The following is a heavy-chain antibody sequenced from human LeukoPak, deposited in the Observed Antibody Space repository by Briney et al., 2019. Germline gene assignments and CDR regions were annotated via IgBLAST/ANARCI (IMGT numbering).Heavy chain of an antibody. D-gene: IGHD3-22*01. CDR3: AREIDYHSSGYLYSGGDY. J-gene: IGHJ4*02. Sequence: SETLSLTCAVYGGSFSGYYWSWIRQPPGKGLEWIGEINHSGSTNYNPSLKSRVTISVDTSKNQFSLKLSSVTAADTAVYYCAREIDYHSSGYLYSGGDYWGQGTLVTVSS. CDR1: GGSFSGYY. CDR2: INHSGST. V-gene: IGHV4-34*01.